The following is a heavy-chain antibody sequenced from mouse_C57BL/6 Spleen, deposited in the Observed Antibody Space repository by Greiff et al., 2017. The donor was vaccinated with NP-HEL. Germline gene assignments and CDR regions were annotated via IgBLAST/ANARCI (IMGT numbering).Heavy chain of an antibody. CDR1: GFTFSSYA. D-gene: IGHD1-1*01. CDR2: ISSGGDYI. Sequence: EVQVVESGEGLVKPGGSLKLSCAASGFTFSSYAMSWVRQTPEKRLEWVAYISSGGDYIYYADTVKGRFTISRDNARNTLYLQMSSLKSEDTAMYYCTRDPYYGSFFDYWGQGTTLTVSS. CDR3: TRDPYYGSFFDY. V-gene: IGHV5-9-1*02. J-gene: IGHJ2*01.